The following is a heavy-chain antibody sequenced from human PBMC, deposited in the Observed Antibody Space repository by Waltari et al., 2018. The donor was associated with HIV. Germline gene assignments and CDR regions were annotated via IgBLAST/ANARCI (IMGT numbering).Heavy chain of an antibody. Sequence: QLQLQESGPGLVKPSETLSLTCTVSGGSISSSSYYWGWIRQPPGKGLEWIGSIYYSGGTYYNPSLKSRVTISVDTSKNQFSLKLSSVTAADTAVYYCARHEISNYYDSSGYSSLFDYWGQGTLVTVSS. CDR2: IYYSGGT. CDR3: ARHEISNYYDSSGYSSLFDY. J-gene: IGHJ4*02. D-gene: IGHD3-22*01. V-gene: IGHV4-39*01. CDR1: GGSISSSSYY.